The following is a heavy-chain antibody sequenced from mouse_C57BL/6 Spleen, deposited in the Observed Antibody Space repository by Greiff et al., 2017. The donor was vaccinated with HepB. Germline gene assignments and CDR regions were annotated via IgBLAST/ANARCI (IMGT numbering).Heavy chain of an antibody. J-gene: IGHJ4*01. CDR3: ARGTTVVGAMDY. CDR2: INPSSGYT. D-gene: IGHD1-1*01. CDR1: GYTFTSYW. Sequence: VQLQQSGAELAKPGASVKLSCKASGYTFTSYWMHWVKQRPGQGLEWIGYINPSSGYTKYNQKFKDQATLTADKSSSTAYMQLSSLTYEDSAVYYCARGTTVVGAMDYWGQGTSVTVSS. V-gene: IGHV1-7*01.